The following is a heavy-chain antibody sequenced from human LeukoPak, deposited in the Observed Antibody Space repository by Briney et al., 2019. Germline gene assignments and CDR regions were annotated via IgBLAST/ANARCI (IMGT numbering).Heavy chain of an antibody. CDR2: ISTTGTTI. CDR1: GFPFSSYE. J-gene: IGHJ4*02. Sequence: GGSLRLSCAASGFPFSSYEMNWVRQAPGKGLEWVSHISTTGTTIYYADSVKGRFTISRDNAKNSLFLQLNSLRAEDTAVYYCARGSSSPAWGQGTLVTVSS. CDR3: ARGSSSPA. V-gene: IGHV3-48*03. D-gene: IGHD6-6*01.